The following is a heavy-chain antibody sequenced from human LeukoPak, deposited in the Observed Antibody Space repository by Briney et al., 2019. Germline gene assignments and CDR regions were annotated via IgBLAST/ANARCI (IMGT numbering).Heavy chain of an antibody. D-gene: IGHD6-13*01. V-gene: IGHV1-8*01. CDR1: GYTFTSYD. Sequence: ASVKVSCKASGYTFTSYDINWVRQATGQGLEWMGWMNPNSGNTGYAQKFRGRVTMTRNTSISTAYMELSSLRSEDPAVYYCERGGGLASSCLIDAFDIWGQGTMVTVSS. J-gene: IGHJ3*02. CDR2: MNPNSGNT. CDR3: ERGGGLASSCLIDAFDI.